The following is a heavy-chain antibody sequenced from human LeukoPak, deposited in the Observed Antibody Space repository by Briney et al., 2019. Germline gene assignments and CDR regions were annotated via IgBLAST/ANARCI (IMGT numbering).Heavy chain of an antibody. V-gene: IGHV1-18*01. CDR3: AITLDADYSSSSWFDP. D-gene: IGHD6-6*01. CDR1: GHTFTSYG. CDR2: ISAYNGNT. J-gene: IGHJ5*02. Sequence: ASVKVSCKASGHTFTSYGISWVRQAPGQGLEWMGWISAYNGNTNYAQKLQGRVTMTTDTSTSTAYMELRSLRSDDTAVYYCAITLDADYSSSSWFDPWGQGTLVTVSS.